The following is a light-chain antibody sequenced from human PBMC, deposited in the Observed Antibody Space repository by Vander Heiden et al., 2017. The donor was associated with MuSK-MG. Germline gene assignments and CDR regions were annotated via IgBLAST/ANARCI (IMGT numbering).Light chain of an antibody. V-gene: IGKV1-33*01. J-gene: IGKJ4*01. CDR1: QDISNY. CDR2: DAS. Sequence: DIQMTQSPSSLSASVGDRVTITCQASQDISNYLNWYQQKPGKAPKLLIYDASNLETGVPSRFSGSGSGTDFTFTIRSLQPEDLANYYCQQDDNPPLTFGGGTKVEIK. CDR3: QQDDNPPLT.